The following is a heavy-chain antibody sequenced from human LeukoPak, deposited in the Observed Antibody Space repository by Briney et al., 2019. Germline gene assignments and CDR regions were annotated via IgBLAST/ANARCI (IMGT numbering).Heavy chain of an antibody. Sequence: QPGGSLRLSCAASGFTFSSYSMNWVRQAPGKGLEWVSYISSSSSTIYYADSVKGRFTISRDNAKNSLYLQMNSLRAEDMAVYYCARDHVDTAMVNVYWGQGTLVTVSS. CDR2: ISSSSSTI. J-gene: IGHJ4*02. CDR3: ARDHVDTAMVNVY. D-gene: IGHD5-18*01. CDR1: GFTFSSYS. V-gene: IGHV3-48*01.